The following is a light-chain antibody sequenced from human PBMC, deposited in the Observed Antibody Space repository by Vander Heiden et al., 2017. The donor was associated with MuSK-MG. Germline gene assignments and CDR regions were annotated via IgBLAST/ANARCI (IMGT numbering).Light chain of an antibody. CDR1: QSLTSTY. Sequence: EIVLTQSPATLSLSPGERATLSCGASQSLTSTYLAWYQHRPGLAPRLLIYDASNRASGVPDRFSGSGSGRDFTLTISRLEPDDFAVYYCQQYATSPLTFGGGTKVEI. J-gene: IGKJ4*01. CDR2: DAS. CDR3: QQYATSPLT. V-gene: IGKV3D-20*01.